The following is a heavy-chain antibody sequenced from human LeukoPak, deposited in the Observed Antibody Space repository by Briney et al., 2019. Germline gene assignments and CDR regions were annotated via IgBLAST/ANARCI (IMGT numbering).Heavy chain of an antibody. CDR3: AKGGSGQRIGYYHYYMDV. D-gene: IGHD3-10*01. CDR1: GFTFSSYG. J-gene: IGHJ6*03. V-gene: IGHV3-33*02. Sequence: GGSLRLSCAASGFTFSSYGIHWVRQAPGKGLEWVAIIWYDGSNKYYADSAKGRFTISRDNSKNTLFLQMNSLRAEDTAVYCCAKGGSGQRIGYYHYYMDVWGKGTTVTVSS. CDR2: IWYDGSNK.